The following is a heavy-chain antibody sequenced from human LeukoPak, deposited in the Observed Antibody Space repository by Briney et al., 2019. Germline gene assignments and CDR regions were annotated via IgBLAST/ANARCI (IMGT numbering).Heavy chain of an antibody. V-gene: IGHV4-39*01. J-gene: IGHJ3*02. Sequence: PSETLSLTCTVSGGSISSSGYYWGWIRQPPGKGLEWIGSIYYSGSTYYNPSLKSRVTISVDTSKNQFSLKLSSVTAADTAVYYCARHSLVGQQLANAFDIWGQGTMVTVSS. CDR2: IYYSGST. CDR1: GGSISSSGYY. D-gene: IGHD6-13*01. CDR3: ARHSLVGQQLANAFDI.